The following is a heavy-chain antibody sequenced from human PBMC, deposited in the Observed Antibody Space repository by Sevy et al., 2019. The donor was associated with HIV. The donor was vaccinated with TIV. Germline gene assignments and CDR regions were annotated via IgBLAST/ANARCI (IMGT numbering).Heavy chain of an antibody. Sequence: GGSLRLSCAASGFMFSSYSMNWVRQAPGKGLEWVSYISGSGSTRFYADSVKGRFTISRDNAKNSVFLEMNSLRDEDTAVYYCVGDPSTFFGVFYFANWGQGTLVTVSS. D-gene: IGHD3-3*01. CDR3: VGDPSTFFGVFYFAN. J-gene: IGHJ4*02. CDR1: GFMFSSYS. CDR2: ISGSGSTR. V-gene: IGHV3-48*02.